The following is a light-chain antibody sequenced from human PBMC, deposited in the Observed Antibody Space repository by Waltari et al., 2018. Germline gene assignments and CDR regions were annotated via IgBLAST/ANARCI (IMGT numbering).Light chain of an antibody. CDR1: SSNIGAGYD. V-gene: IGLV1-40*01. J-gene: IGLJ2*01. CDR2: GND. CDR3: QSYDSSLSGVL. Sequence: QSVLTQPPSVSGAPGQRITISCTGTSSNIGAGYDVHWYPQLPGTAPKLLILGNDNRPSGVPDRFSASKSDTSASLAITGLQAEDEADYYCQSYDSSLSGVLFGGGTKLTVL.